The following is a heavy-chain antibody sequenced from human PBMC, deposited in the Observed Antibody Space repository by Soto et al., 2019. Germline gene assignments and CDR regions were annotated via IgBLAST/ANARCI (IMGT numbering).Heavy chain of an antibody. J-gene: IGHJ4*02. Sequence: PSETLSLTCSVSGGSISYNSYDWGWIRQPPGKGLEWIGGIFYTGTTYYSPSLKDRVTMSMDTSKNSFSVNLTSVTAADTAVYSCARLVVVAPVANVWGQGTVVTVSS. CDR2: IFYTGTT. CDR3: ARLVVVAPVANV. CDR1: GGSISYNSYD. V-gene: IGHV4-39*02. D-gene: IGHD2-2*01.